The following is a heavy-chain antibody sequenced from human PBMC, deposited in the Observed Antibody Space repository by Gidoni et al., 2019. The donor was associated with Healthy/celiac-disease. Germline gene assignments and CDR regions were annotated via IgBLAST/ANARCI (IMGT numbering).Heavy chain of an antibody. J-gene: IGHJ4*02. Sequence: ADSVKGRFTISRDNSKNTLYLQMNSLRAEDTAVYYCARELSGWLRPNPFDYWGQGTLVTVSS. D-gene: IGHD5-12*01. V-gene: IGHV3-33*01. CDR3: ARELSGWLRPNPFDY.